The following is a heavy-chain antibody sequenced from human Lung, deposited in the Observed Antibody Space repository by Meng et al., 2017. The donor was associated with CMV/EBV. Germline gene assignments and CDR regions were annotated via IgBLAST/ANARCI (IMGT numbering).Heavy chain of an antibody. D-gene: IGHD1-7*01. Sequence: LTCSVAGGFIIGRPWLNWVRQPPGKGLEWIGEIWHGGNTNYNVTLKSRVTLSIDKSNNQFSLKLNSVTAADTAVYFCARGELALGFDSWGQGILVTVSS. V-gene: IGHV4-4*01. J-gene: IGHJ4*02. CDR2: IWHGGNT. CDR3: ARGELALGFDS. CDR1: GGFIIGRPW.